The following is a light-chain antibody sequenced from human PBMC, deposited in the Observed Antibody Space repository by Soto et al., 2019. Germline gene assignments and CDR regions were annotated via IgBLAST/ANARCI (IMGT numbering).Light chain of an antibody. V-gene: IGKV1-5*03. J-gene: IGKJ1*01. CDR1: QSISSW. CDR3: QEYQSYSRR. Sequence: DIQLTKSPSTLSTTPGDRRTTTRWASQSISSWLAWYQQEPGKAPKLLIYKASSLESGVPSRFSGSGSGTEFTLTISSLQPDDFATYYCQEYQSYSRRFGQGTKVDIK. CDR2: KAS.